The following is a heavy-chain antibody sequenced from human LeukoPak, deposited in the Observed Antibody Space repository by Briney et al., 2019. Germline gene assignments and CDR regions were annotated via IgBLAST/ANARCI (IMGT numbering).Heavy chain of an antibody. D-gene: IGHD6-19*01. V-gene: IGHV3-66*01. CDR2: IYSGGST. Sequence: GGSLRLSCAASGFTVSSNYMSWVRQAPGKGLEWVSVIYSGGSTYYADSVKGRFTISRDNSKNTLYLQVNSLRAEDTAVYYCARDDVSAGNPSYYYYGMDVWGQGTTVTVSS. CDR3: ARDDVSAGNPSYYYYGMDV. CDR1: GFTVSSNY. J-gene: IGHJ6*02.